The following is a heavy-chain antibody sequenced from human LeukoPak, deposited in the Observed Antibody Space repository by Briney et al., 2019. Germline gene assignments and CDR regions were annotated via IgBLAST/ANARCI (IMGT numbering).Heavy chain of an antibody. Sequence: GGSLRLSCGASKFTFSSYVMNWVRQAPGKGLEWVSGIKWNGGSTGYADSVKGRFTISRDNAKNSLSLQMNSLRAEDTAFYYCARDGGDCAGDSCYVDYWGQGTLVTVSS. CDR3: ARDGGDCAGDSCYVDY. J-gene: IGHJ4*02. CDR1: KFTFSSYV. V-gene: IGHV3-20*04. D-gene: IGHD2-21*01. CDR2: IKWNGGST.